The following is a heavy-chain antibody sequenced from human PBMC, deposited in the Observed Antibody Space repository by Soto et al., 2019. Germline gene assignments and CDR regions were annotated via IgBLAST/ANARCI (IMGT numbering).Heavy chain of an antibody. Sequence: ASVKVSCRASGYTFTSYAMHWVRQAPGQRLEWMGWINAGNGNTKDSQKFQGRVTITRDTSASTAYMELSSLRSEDTAVYYCARDRLGSGSYPSKWFDPWGQGTLGTVSS. CDR1: GYTFTSYA. CDR2: INAGNGNT. CDR3: ARDRLGSGSYPSKWFDP. D-gene: IGHD3-10*01. J-gene: IGHJ5*02. V-gene: IGHV1-3*01.